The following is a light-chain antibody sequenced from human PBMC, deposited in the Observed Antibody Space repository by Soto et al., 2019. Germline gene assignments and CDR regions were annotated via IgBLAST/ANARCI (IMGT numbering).Light chain of an antibody. V-gene: IGKV4-1*01. CDR2: WAS. CDR1: QSILSTSNNKNY. CDR3: QQYYTTPRT. J-gene: IGKJ1*01. Sequence: IFMTQSSNSLAVSLGERATINCKSSQSILSTSNNKNYLAWYQQKLGQPPKLLIYWASTRESGVPDRFSGSGSGTDFTLTIGSLQAEDVAVYYCQQYYTTPRTFGQGTKVDIK.